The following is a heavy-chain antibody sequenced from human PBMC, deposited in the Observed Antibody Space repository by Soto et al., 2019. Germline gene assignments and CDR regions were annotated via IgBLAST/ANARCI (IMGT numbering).Heavy chain of an antibody. CDR3: AKEIVVRNYYESSDEKGAFDR. CDR1: GFTFEDYA. J-gene: IGHJ3*02. CDR2: ISWDSGSI. Sequence: EVQLVESGGGLVQPGRSLRLSCAASGFTFEDYAMHWVRQAPGKGLEWVSSISWDSGSIGYADSVKGRFTISRDNAKNSLYLQMNSLRTEDTALYYCAKEIVVRNYYESSDEKGAFDRWGQGTMVTVSS. D-gene: IGHD3-22*01. V-gene: IGHV3-9*01.